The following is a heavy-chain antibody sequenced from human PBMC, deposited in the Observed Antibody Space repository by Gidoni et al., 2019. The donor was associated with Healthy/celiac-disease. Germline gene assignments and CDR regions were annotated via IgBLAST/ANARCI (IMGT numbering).Heavy chain of an antibody. CDR1: GFTFSSYG. J-gene: IGHJ4*02. D-gene: IGHD2-8*01. Sequence: VQLVSSVGGVVQPGRSLRLSCPASGFTFSSYGMHWVRQAPGKGLEWVAVISYDGSNKYYADSVKGRFTISRDNSKNTLYLQMNSLRAEDTAVYYCARASNGGIGDYWGQGTLVTVSS. V-gene: IGHV3-30*03. CDR3: ARASNGGIGDY. CDR2: ISYDGSNK.